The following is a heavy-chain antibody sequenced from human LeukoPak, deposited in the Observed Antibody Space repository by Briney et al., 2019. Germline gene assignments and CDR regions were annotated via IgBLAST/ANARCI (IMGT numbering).Heavy chain of an antibody. CDR2: IKQDGSEK. Sequence: GGSLRLSCAASGFTFSSYWMSWVRQAPGKGLEWVANIKQDGSEKYYVDSVKGRFTISRDNAKNSLYLQMNSLRAEDTAVYYCARDDIVVVPAAIGYDAFDIWGQGTMVTVSS. V-gene: IGHV3-7*01. J-gene: IGHJ3*02. CDR3: ARDDIVVVPAAIGYDAFDI. D-gene: IGHD2-2*02. CDR1: GFTFSSYW.